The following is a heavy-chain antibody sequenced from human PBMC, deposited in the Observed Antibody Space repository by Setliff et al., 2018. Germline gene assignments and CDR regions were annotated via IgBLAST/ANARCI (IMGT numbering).Heavy chain of an antibody. CDR2: ISYDGTIT. CDR1: GFLYSNNA. Sequence: GGSLRLSCAASGFLYSNNAFHWVRQTPGKGLEWVAVISYDGTITHYVDSVKGRFSISRDNSQNTLYLQMNSLSPEDTAVYYCAKVVPLYSYGSLDYWGQGTLVTVSS. J-gene: IGHJ4*02. V-gene: IGHV3-30*04. CDR3: AKVVPLYSYGSLDY. D-gene: IGHD5-18*01.